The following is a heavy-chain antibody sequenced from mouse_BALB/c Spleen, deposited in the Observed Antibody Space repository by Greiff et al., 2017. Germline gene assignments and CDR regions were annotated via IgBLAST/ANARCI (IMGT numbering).Heavy chain of an antibody. CDR2: INPGSGGT. V-gene: IGHV1-54*01. Sequence: QVQLQQSGAELVRPGTSVKVSCKASGYAFTNYLIEWVKQRPGQGLEWIGVINPGSGGTNYNEKFKGKATLTADKSSSTAYMQLSSLTSDDSAVYFCARREAVSYYFDYWGQGTTLTVSS. D-gene: IGHD6-2*01. CDR3: ARREAVSYYFDY. J-gene: IGHJ2*01. CDR1: GYAFTNYL.